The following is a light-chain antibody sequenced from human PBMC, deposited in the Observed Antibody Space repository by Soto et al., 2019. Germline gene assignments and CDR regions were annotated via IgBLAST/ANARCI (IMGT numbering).Light chain of an antibody. CDR1: SSDGGAYNY. J-gene: IGLJ1*01. CDR3: SSYTSSSTLYV. Sequence: QSALTQPASVSGSPGQSITISSTGTSSDGGAYNYVSWYQQHPGKAPKLMIYEVSNRPSGVSNRFSGSKSGNTASLTISGLQAEDEADYYCSSYTSSSTLYVFGTGTKVTVL. CDR2: EVS. V-gene: IGLV2-14*01.